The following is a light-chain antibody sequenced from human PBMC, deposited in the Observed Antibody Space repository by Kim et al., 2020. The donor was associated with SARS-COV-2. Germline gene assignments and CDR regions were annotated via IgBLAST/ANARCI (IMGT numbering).Light chain of an antibody. CDR3: QVWDPSSDHPYV. CDR2: YAS. J-gene: IGLJ1*01. V-gene: IGLV3-21*04. CDR1: NVGSRS. Sequence: PGQTARITWGGNNVGSRSVLCYQQRPGQAPILVIYYASDRPSGIPERFSGSSSGNTPTLTITRVEAGDEADYYCQVWDPSSDHPYVFGTGTKVTVL.